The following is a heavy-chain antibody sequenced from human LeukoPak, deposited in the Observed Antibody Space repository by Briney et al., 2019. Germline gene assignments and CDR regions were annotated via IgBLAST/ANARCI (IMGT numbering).Heavy chain of an antibody. Sequence: GGSLRLSCAASGFTFSSYGMHWVRRAPGKGLDWVAFIRYDGSNKYYADSVKGRFTISRDNSKNTLYLQMNSLRAEDTAVYYCAKDRAIFGVVTAFDYWGQGTLVTVFS. V-gene: IGHV3-30*02. CDR1: GFTFSSYG. D-gene: IGHD3-3*01. J-gene: IGHJ4*02. CDR3: AKDRAIFGVVTAFDY. CDR2: IRYDGSNK.